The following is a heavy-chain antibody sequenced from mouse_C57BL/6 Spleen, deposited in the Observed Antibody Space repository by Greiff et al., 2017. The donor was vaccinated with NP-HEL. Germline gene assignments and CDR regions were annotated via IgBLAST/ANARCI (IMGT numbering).Heavy chain of an antibody. V-gene: IGHV4-1*01. Sequence: EADGVDFSRYWMSWVRRAPGKGLEWIGEINPDSSTINYAPSLKDKFIISRDNAKNTLYLQMSKVRSEDTALYYCARRGSSGYAWFSYWGQGTLVTVST. CDR1: GVDFSRYW. CDR2: INPDSSTI. D-gene: IGHD3-2*02. J-gene: IGHJ3*01. CDR3: ARRGSSGYAWFSY.